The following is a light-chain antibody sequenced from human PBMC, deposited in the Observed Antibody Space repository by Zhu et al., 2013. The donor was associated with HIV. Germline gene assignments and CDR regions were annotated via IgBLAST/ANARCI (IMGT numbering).Light chain of an antibody. V-gene: IGKV3-20*01. Sequence: EIVLTQSPATLSLSPGERATLSCRASQSVPSNYLAWFQQKPGQAPRLLVYGASSRVTGIPDRFSGRGSGTDFTLTISRLEAEDSAVYYCQQYGLPPDTFGQGTRLDFK. CDR3: QQYGLPPDT. CDR1: QSVPSNY. J-gene: IGKJ5*01. CDR2: GAS.